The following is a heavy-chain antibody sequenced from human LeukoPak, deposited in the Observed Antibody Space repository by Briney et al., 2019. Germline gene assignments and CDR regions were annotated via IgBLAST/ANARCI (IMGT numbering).Heavy chain of an antibody. V-gene: IGHV1-2*02. CDR2: SDPKSGDT. Sequence: ASVKVSCKASGYTFTDYYIHWVRQAPGQGLEWMGWSDPKSGDTNYAQKFQGRVTMSRFTSISTAYMELSRLRSDDTAVYYCARWGEYSYGIDYWGQGTLVTVSS. J-gene: IGHJ4*02. CDR3: ARWGEYSYGIDY. D-gene: IGHD5-18*01. CDR1: GYTFTDYY.